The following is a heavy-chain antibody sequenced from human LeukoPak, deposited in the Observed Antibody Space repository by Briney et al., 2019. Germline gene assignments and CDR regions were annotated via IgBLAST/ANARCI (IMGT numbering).Heavy chain of an antibody. Sequence: GGSLRLSCAASGFTFGNHAMHWVRQAPGKGLEWVALISYDGSKRFYADFVKGRFSISRDNSKNTLYLQMNRLRAEDTAVYYCARSHGYSSGWYYFDYWGQGTLVTVSS. J-gene: IGHJ4*02. CDR1: GFTFGNHA. CDR2: ISYDGSKR. D-gene: IGHD6-19*01. CDR3: ARSHGYSSGWYYFDY. V-gene: IGHV3-30*04.